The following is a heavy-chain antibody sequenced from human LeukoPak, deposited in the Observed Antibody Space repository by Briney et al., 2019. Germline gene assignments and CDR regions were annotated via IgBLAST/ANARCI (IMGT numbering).Heavy chain of an antibody. D-gene: IGHD6-19*01. J-gene: IGHJ4*02. CDR1: GYTFTSYA. CDR2: INAGNGNT. CDR3: ARARSRSGWYYFDY. Sequence: ASVKVSCKASGYTFTSYAMHWVRQAPGQRLEWMGWINAGNGNTKYSQKFQGRVTITRDTSASTAYMELSSLRSEDTAVYYCARARSRSGWYYFDYRGQGTLVTVSS. V-gene: IGHV1-3*01.